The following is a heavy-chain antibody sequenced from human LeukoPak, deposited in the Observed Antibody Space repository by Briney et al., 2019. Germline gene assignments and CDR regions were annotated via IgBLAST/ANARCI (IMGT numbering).Heavy chain of an antibody. CDR2: INPNSGGT. V-gene: IGHV1-2*06. CDR3: AREENNYDFDY. CDR1: GYSFTGYY. Sequence: ASVKVSCKASGYSFTGYYIHWVRQAPGQGLEWMGRINPNSGGTNYAQKFQGRVTVTRDTSISTAYMEPSRLRSDDTAVYYCAREENNYDFDYWGQGTLVTVSS. J-gene: IGHJ4*02. D-gene: IGHD4-11*01.